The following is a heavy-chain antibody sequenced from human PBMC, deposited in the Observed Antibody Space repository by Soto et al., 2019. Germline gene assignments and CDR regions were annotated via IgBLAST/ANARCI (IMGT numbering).Heavy chain of an antibody. CDR3: AKGSTAMTYFDY. J-gene: IGHJ4*02. V-gene: IGHV3-30*18. D-gene: IGHD5-18*01. Sequence: QVQLVESGGGVVQPGRSLRLSCAASGFTFSSYGMHRVRQAPGKGLEWVAVISYDGSNKYYADSVKGRFTISRDNSKNTLHLQMNSLRAEDTAVYYCAKGSTAMTYFDYWGQGTLVTVS. CDR2: ISYDGSNK. CDR1: GFTFSSYG.